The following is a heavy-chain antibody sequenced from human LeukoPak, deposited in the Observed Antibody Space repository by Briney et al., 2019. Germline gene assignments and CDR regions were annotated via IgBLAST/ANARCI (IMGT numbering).Heavy chain of an antibody. J-gene: IGHJ4*02. V-gene: IGHV4-59*08. CDR1: GGSISSYC. CDR2: IYYSGST. CDR3: ARVTSRQQLTH. Sequence: PSETLSLTCTVSGGSISSYCWSWSRQPPGKGLEWIGYIYYSGSTNYNPSLKSRVTISVDTSKNQFSLKLSSVTAADTAVYYCARVTSRQQLTHWGQGTLVTVSS. D-gene: IGHD6-13*01.